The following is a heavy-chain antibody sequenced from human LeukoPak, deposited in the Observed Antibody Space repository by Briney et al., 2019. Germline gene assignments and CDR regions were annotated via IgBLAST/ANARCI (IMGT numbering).Heavy chain of an antibody. J-gene: IGHJ4*02. D-gene: IGHD4-17*01. CDR2: IYHSGST. V-gene: IGHV4-38-2*02. CDR1: GYSISSGYY. Sequence: SEALSLTCTVSGYSISSGYYWGWIRQPPGKGLEWIGSIYHSGSTYYNPSLKSRVTISVDTSKNQFSLKLSSVTAADTAVYYCARDHDGDYLFDYWGQGTLVTVSS. CDR3: ARDHDGDYLFDY.